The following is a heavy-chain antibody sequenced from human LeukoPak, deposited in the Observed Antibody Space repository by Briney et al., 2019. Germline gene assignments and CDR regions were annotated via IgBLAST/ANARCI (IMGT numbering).Heavy chain of an antibody. V-gene: IGHV3-53*01. CDR1: GFTVSSNY. CDR2: IYSGGST. Sequence: TGGSLRLSCAASGFTVSSNYMSWVRQAPGKGLEWVSVIYSGGSTYYADSVRGRFTISRDNSKNTLYLQMNSLRAEDTALYYCAKDFVRYNIQFDYWGQGALVTVSS. CDR3: AKDFVRYNIQFDY. J-gene: IGHJ4*02. D-gene: IGHD1-1*01.